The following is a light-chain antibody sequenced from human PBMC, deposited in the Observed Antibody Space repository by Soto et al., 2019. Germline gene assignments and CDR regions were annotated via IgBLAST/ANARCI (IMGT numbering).Light chain of an antibody. CDR1: QSVTSNY. V-gene: IGKV3-20*01. CDR3: QQYGSSPFT. J-gene: IGKJ3*01. Sequence: EIVLTQSPGTLSLSPGDRATLSCRTSQSVTSNYLAWYQQKPGQAPRLLISGASNRATGIPDRFSGSGSGTDFTLTISRLEPEDFAVYYCQQYGSSPFTFGPGTKVDIK. CDR2: GAS.